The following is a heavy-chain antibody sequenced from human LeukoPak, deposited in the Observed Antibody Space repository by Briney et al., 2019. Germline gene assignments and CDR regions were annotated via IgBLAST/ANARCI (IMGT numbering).Heavy chain of an antibody. D-gene: IGHD3-3*01. V-gene: IGHV4-34*01. CDR2: IYYSGST. J-gene: IGHJ4*02. Sequence: SETLSLTCAVYGGSFSDYYWGWIRQPPGKGLEWIGSIYYSGSTYYNPSLKSRVTISVDTSKNQFSLKLSSVTAADTAVYYCAGSADFWSGYRSEPFDYWGQGTLVTVSS. CDR1: GGSFSDYY. CDR3: AGSADFWSGYRSEPFDY.